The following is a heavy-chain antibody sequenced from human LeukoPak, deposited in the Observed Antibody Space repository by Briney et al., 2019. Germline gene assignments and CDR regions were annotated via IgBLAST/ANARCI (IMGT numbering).Heavy chain of an antibody. CDR1: GDSVSSNRAA. CDR2: TYYRSKWYT. V-gene: IGHV6-1*01. Sequence: SQTLSLTCAISGDSVSSNRAAWNWIRQSPSRGLEWLGRTYYRSKWYTDSAVSVKSRITISADTSKNQFSLQLNSVTPEDTAVYYCVRESLNFDCWGQGTLSPSPQ. CDR3: VRESLNFDC. J-gene: IGHJ4*02.